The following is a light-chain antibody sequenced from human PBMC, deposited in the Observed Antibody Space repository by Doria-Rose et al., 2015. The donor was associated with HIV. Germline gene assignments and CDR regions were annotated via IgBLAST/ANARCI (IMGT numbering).Light chain of an antibody. Sequence: TQSPGTLSLSPGERATLSCRASQSFSSTYLAWYQPTPGQAPSLLIYDGSTRDTGIPDRFSASASRTDFTLTINRLEPEDFALYYCHQYGTSWTFGQGTKVEI. V-gene: IGKV3-20*01. CDR2: DGS. CDR3: HQYGTSWT. CDR1: QSFSSTY. J-gene: IGKJ1*01.